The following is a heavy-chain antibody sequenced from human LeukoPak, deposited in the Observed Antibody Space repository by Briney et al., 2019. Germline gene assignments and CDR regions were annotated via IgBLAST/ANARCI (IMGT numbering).Heavy chain of an antibody. CDR2: ISGSSATI. Sequence: GGSLSLSFAASGFTFSSYAMSWVRQAPGKGLEWVSAISGSSATIFYADSVKGRFTISRDNSKNTLYLQMNSLRAEDTAIYHCAKGKESGSYRAGLYDYWGQGTMLTVSS. V-gene: IGHV3-23*01. CDR1: GFTFSSYA. D-gene: IGHD1-26*01. CDR3: AKGKESGSYRAGLYDY. J-gene: IGHJ4*02.